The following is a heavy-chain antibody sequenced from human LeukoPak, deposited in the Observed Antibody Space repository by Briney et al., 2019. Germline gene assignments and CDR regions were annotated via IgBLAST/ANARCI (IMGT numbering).Heavy chain of an antibody. Sequence: GGSLRLSCEASGFTFNRHAMHWVRQTPDKGLEWLVVTSYDGSRQYYADFVRGRFTVSRENSKNTVFLQMNSLRVDDTAVYYCARDWSEGSGSYIDYWGQGALVTVSS. D-gene: IGHD3-10*01. V-gene: IGHV3-30*04. CDR3: ARDWSEGSGSYIDY. CDR1: GFTFNRHA. CDR2: TSYDGSRQ. J-gene: IGHJ4*02.